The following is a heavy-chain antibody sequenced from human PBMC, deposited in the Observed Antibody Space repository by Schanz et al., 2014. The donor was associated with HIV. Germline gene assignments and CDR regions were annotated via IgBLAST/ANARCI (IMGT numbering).Heavy chain of an antibody. Sequence: EVQLLESGGDLAQPGDSLRLSCVASDFVFRDFAMAWVRQAPGKGLEWVSAVTNSGSYVNYADSVKGRFTMSRDNSKNTLSLQMDSLRVEDTAIYYCAKTSITLGMDVWGQGTTVTVSS. CDR2: VTNSGSYV. CDR1: DFVFRDFA. V-gene: IGHV3-23*05. J-gene: IGHJ6*02. CDR3: AKTSITLGMDV. D-gene: IGHD1-20*01.